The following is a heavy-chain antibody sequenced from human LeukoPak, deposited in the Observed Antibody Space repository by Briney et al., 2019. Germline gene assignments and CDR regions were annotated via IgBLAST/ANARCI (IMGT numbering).Heavy chain of an antibody. CDR2: IGTAGDT. CDR3: ARGGNRYCSGGSCYMFDY. D-gene: IGHD2-15*01. CDR1: GFTFSSYD. Sequence: GGPLRLSCAASGFTFSSYDMHWVRHATGKGLEWVSAIGTAGDTYYPGSVKGRFTISRENAKNSLYLQMNSLRAGDTAVYYCARGGNRYCSGGSCYMFDYWGQGTLVTVSS. V-gene: IGHV3-13*01. J-gene: IGHJ4*02.